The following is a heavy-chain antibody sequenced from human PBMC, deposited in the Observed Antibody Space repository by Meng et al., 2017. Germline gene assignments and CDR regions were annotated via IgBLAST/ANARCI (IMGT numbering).Heavy chain of an antibody. CDR2: ISYDGSNK. CDR3: ARDRREIAAAGTLDY. CDR1: GFTFSSYA. V-gene: IGHV3-30*04. J-gene: IGHJ4*02. Sequence: GESLMISCAASGFTFSSYAMHWVRQAPGKGLEGVAVISYDGSNKYYADSVKGRFTISRDNSKNTLYRQMNSLRAEDTAVYYWARDRREIAAAGTLDYWGQGTLVTVSS. D-gene: IGHD6-13*01.